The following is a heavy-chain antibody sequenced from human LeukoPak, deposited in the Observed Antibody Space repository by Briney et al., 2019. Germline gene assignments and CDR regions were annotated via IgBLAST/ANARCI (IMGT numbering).Heavy chain of an antibody. D-gene: IGHD7-27*01. Sequence: PGGSLRLSCAASGFASGFTFSDYAVSWVRQAPGKGPEWVASVNGRGATTYYADSVRGRFTISRDNSTNTVYLQMISLGADDTAVYFCAKAPATGEGYYFYYMDVWGKGTTVTVSS. V-gene: IGHV3-23*01. J-gene: IGHJ6*03. CDR2: VNGRGATT. CDR3: AKAPATGEGYYFYYMDV. CDR1: GFTFSDYA.